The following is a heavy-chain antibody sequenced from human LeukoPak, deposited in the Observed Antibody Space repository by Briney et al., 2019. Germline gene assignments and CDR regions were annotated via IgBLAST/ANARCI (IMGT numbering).Heavy chain of an antibody. CDR2: IIPIFGIA. D-gene: IGHD2-2*01. Sequence: SVKVSCKASRGTFSSYAISWVRPAPGQGLEWMGRIIPIFGIANYAQKFQGRVTITADKSTSTAYIELSSLRSEDTGVYFCAREGYCRRSSCPFDYWGQGTLVTVSS. CDR1: RGTFSSYA. J-gene: IGHJ4*02. CDR3: AREGYCRRSSCPFDY. V-gene: IGHV1-69*04.